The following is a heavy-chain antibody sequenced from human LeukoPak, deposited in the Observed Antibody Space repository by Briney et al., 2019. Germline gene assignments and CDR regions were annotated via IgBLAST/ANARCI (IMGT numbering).Heavy chain of an antibody. Sequence: PGGSLRLSCAASGFTVSSNYMSWVRQAPGKGLEWVSVSYSGGSTYYADSVKGRFTISRDNSRNTLYLQMNSLRAEDTAVYYCARDRDCSNSVCYYFDYWGQGTLVTVSS. CDR2: SYSGGST. J-gene: IGHJ4*02. D-gene: IGHD2-8*01. CDR1: GFTVSSNY. CDR3: ARDRDCSNSVCYYFDY. V-gene: IGHV3-53*01.